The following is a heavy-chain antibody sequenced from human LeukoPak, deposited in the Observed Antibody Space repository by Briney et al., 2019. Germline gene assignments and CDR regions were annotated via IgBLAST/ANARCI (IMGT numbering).Heavy chain of an antibody. D-gene: IGHD2-2*01. CDR1: GFTFSSYW. V-gene: IGHV3-7*01. Sequence: GGSLRLSCTASGFTFSSYWMSWVRQAPGKGLEWVANIKQDGSEKDYVDSVKGRFTISRDNAQNSLYLQMNSLRAEDTAVYYCAREWGSTSYYYGMDVWGQGTTVTVS. CDR2: IKQDGSEK. J-gene: IGHJ6*02. CDR3: AREWGSTSYYYGMDV.